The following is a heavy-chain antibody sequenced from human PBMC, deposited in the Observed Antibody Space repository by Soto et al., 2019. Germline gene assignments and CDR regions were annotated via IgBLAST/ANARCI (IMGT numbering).Heavy chain of an antibody. D-gene: IGHD6-19*01. Sequence: EVQLLESGGGLVQPGGSLRLSCAASGFTFSSYAMSWVRQAPGKGLEWVTDISGSGGSTYYADSVKGRFTISRDNAKNTRYMQMNCVRAEDTAVYYWAKDHSRGWPGYWGLGTLVTVSS. V-gene: IGHV3-23*01. CDR2: ISGSGGST. J-gene: IGHJ4*02. CDR1: GFTFSSYA. CDR3: AKDHSRGWPGY.